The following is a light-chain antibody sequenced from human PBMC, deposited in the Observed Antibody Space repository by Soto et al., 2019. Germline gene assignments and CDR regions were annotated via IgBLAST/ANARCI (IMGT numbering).Light chain of an antibody. Sequence: DIQMTQSPASLSASVGERVTISCRASQSIRSYLNWYQQKPGKAPKLLIYAASSLQSGVPSRFSGSGSGTDFTLTISSLQPADFATDYCQQRYSTPMTFGQGTRLEIK. CDR3: QQRYSTPMT. CDR1: QSIRSY. J-gene: IGKJ5*01. V-gene: IGKV1-39*01. CDR2: AAS.